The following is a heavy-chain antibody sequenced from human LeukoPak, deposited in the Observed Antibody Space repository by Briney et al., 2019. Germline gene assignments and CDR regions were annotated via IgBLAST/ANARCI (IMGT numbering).Heavy chain of an antibody. Sequence: SETLSLTCTVSGGSISSYYWSWIRQPAGKGLEWIGRIYTSGSTNYNPSLKSRVTMSVDTSKNQFSLKLSSVTAADTAVYYCARDQRSYGSGSHRRNDAFDIWGQGTMVTVSS. J-gene: IGHJ3*02. V-gene: IGHV4-4*07. D-gene: IGHD3-10*01. CDR3: ARDQRSYGSGSHRRNDAFDI. CDR2: IYTSGST. CDR1: GGSISSYY.